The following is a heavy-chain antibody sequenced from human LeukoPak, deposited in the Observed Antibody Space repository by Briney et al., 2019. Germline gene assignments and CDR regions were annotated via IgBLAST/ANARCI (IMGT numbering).Heavy chain of an antibody. CDR1: GFTFSSYA. CDR2: ISGSGGST. Sequence: GGSLRLSCAASGFTFSSYAMSWVRQAPGKGLEWVSAISGSGGSTYYADSVKGRFTISRDNSKNTLYLQMNSLRAEDTAVYYCAPKYRITMIVVVSAFDYWGQGTLVTVSS. CDR3: APKYRITMIVVVSAFDY. J-gene: IGHJ4*02. V-gene: IGHV3-23*01. D-gene: IGHD3-22*01.